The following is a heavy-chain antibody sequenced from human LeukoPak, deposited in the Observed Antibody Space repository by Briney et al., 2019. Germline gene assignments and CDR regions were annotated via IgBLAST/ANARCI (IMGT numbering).Heavy chain of an antibody. V-gene: IGHV3-23*01. J-gene: IGHJ4*02. D-gene: IGHD2-21*02. Sequence: GGSLRLSCAASGFTFSSYDMTWVRQAPGRGLEWVSSIRPSGDDTYYGDSVKGRFTISRDNSKNTLYLQMNSLRAEDTAVYYCAKGRSAVTATRGLFDYWGQGTLVTVSS. CDR2: IRPSGDDT. CDR1: GFTFSSYD. CDR3: AKGRSAVTATRGLFDY.